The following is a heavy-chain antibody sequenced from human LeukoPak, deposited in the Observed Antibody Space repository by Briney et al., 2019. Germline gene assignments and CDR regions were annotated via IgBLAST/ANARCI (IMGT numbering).Heavy chain of an antibody. CDR2: INHSGST. CDR1: GGSFRGYY. Sequence: PSETLSLTCAVYGGSFRGYYLSWIRQPPGKGLEWIGEINHSGSTNYNPSLKSRVTISVDTSKAHFSLKLSSATAADTAVYYCARHEPGCFATWGQGTLVTVSS. CDR3: ARHEPGCFAT. V-gene: IGHV4-34*01. J-gene: IGHJ5*02. D-gene: IGHD2-8*01.